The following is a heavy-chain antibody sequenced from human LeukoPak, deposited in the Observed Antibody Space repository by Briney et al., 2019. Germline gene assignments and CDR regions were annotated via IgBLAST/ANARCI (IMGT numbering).Heavy chain of an antibody. Sequence: PGGSLRLSCAVSGFIFSSYAMSWVRQAPGKGLEWVSVIYSGGSSYYADSVKGRFTISRDNSKNTVYLQMNSLRVEDTAVYYCARGMGGYGGYDYWGQGTLVTVSS. CDR2: IYSGGSS. CDR3: ARGMGGYGGYDY. D-gene: IGHD5-12*01. CDR1: GFIFSSYA. V-gene: IGHV3-66*01. J-gene: IGHJ4*02.